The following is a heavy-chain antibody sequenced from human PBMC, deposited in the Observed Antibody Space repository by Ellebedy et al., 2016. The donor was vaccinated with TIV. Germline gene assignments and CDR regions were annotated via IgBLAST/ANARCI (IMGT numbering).Heavy chain of an antibody. D-gene: IGHD3-16*01. Sequence: ASVKVSCKVSGVVFSSYGISWVREAPGQGLEWMAEIIPFFGTPTYAKKFQGRVTVTADESTSTAYMEISSLRSEDTAIYYCTRAIWDMYYDNIGSDYWGQGTLVTVSS. J-gene: IGHJ4*02. V-gene: IGHV1-69*13. CDR3: TRAIWDMYYDNIGSDY. CDR2: IIPFFGTP. CDR1: GVVFSSYG.